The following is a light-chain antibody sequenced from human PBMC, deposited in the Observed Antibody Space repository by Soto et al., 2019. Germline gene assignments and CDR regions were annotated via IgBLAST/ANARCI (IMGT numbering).Light chain of an antibody. J-gene: IGKJ2*01. CDR1: QGIASH. CDR2: AGS. Sequence: GDRVTIPCRASQGIASHLAWYQQTPGKAPKFLIYAGSTLESGVPSRLSGSGFGTEFTLTISSLQPEDFATYYCQQVNTFPHTFGQGTKLEIK. V-gene: IGKV1-9*01. CDR3: QQVNTFPHT.